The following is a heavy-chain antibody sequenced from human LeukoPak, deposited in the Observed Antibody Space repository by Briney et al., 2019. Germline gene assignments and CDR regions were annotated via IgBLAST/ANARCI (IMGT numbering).Heavy chain of an antibody. CDR3: ARGPYSSSSYFDY. J-gene: IGHJ4*02. CDR2: ISTSGSTI. Sequence: PGGSLRLSCAASGFTFSSYEMNWVRQAPGKGLEWVSYISTSGSTIYYADSVKGRFTISRDNAKRSLYLQMNSLRAEDTAVYYYARGPYSSSSYFDYWGQGTLVTVSS. V-gene: IGHV3-48*03. CDR1: GFTFSSYE. D-gene: IGHD6-6*01.